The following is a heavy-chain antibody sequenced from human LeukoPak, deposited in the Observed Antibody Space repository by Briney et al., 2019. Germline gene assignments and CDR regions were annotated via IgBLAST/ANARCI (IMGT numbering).Heavy chain of an antibody. CDR3: ARVFYASGCYFDY. V-gene: IGHV3-66*01. D-gene: IGHD3-10*01. CDR1: EFIVSSNY. Sequence: GGSLRLSCAASEFIVSSNYMSWVRQAPGKGLEWVSVIYSGHNTYYADSVKGRFTISRDNSKNTLYLQMNSLRAEDTAVYYCARVFYASGCYFDYWGQGTLVSVSS. CDR2: IYSGHNT. J-gene: IGHJ4*02.